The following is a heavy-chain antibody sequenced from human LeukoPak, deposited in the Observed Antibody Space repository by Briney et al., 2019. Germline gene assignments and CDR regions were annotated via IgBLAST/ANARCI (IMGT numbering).Heavy chain of an antibody. Sequence: PSETLSLTCTVSGGSISSYYWSWIRQPPGKGLEWIGYIYYSGSTNYNPSLKSRVTISVDTSKNQFSLKLSSVTAADTAVYYCVTSTYYYGSGSRWYFDLWGRGTLVTVSS. CDR3: VTSTYYYGSGSRWYFDL. V-gene: IGHV4-59*12. CDR1: GGSISSYY. D-gene: IGHD3-10*01. J-gene: IGHJ2*01. CDR2: IYYSGST.